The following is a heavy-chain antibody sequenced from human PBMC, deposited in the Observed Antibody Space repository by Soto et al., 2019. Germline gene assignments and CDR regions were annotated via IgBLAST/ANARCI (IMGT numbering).Heavy chain of an antibody. J-gene: IGHJ4*02. CDR1: GGPFSNFA. CDR3: ARGPPRDGGYDVMASFDY. D-gene: IGHD5-12*01. CDR2: IIPVFGTT. V-gene: IGHV1-69*01. Sequence: QVQLVQSGAEVKKPGSSVKVSCKTSGGPFSNFAVSWVRQAPGQGLEWIGGIIPVFGTTNYAPKFQGRVTITAGDSTATAYMELSSLRSEDTAVYYCARGPPRDGGYDVMASFDYWGQGTLVTVSS.